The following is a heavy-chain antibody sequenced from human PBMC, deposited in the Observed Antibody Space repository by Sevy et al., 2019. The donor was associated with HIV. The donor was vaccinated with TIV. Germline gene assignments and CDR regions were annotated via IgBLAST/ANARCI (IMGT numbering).Heavy chain of an antibody. CDR2: ISGSGGST. CDR1: EFIFISDA. D-gene: IGHD6-19*01. V-gene: IGHV3-23*01. CDR3: AKEELSGFY. J-gene: IGHJ4*02. Sequence: EGSLRLSCAASEFIFISDAMSWVHQAPGKGLEWVSSISGSGGSTYYADSVKGRFTVSRDNSKNMLYLQMNSLRAEDTAVYYCAKEELSGFYWGQGTLVTVSS.